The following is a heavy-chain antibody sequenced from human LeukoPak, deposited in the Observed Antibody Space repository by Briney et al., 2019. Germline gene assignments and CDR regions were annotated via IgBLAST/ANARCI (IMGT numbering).Heavy chain of an antibody. J-gene: IGHJ4*02. CDR2: IWYTGRT. V-gene: IGHV4-39*07. D-gene: IGHD5-18*01. CDR3: ARQNWLPYFDY. Sequence: SETLSLTCSDSDDSMSSSSYYWGWIRQPPGKGLEWLGSIWYTGRTDYSPSLRSRVTMSIDTSKRLFSVRLSSVTAADTAVYFSARQNWLPYFDYWGQGALVTVSS. CDR1: DDSMSSSSYY.